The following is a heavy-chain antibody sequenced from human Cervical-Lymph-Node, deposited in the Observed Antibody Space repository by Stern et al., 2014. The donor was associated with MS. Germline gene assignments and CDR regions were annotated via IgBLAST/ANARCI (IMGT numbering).Heavy chain of an antibody. CDR2: INTNTGHP. D-gene: IGHD1-1*01. CDR1: GYTFTKYA. Sequence: QVQLVQSGSELKKPGASVKVSCKASGYTFTKYAINWVRQAPGQGLEWMGWINTNTGHPTYAQGFTGRFVFSLDTSLSTAWLQISSLKAEDAAVYYCAGGTESLDYWGQGTLVTLSS. CDR3: AGGTESLDY. J-gene: IGHJ4*02. V-gene: IGHV7-4-1*02.